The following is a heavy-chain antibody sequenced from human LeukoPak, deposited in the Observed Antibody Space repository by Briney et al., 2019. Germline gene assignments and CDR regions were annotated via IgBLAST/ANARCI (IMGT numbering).Heavy chain of an antibody. Sequence: PSETLSLTCAVCGGSFSAYYWSWIRQPPGKGLEWIGEINHSGSTYYNPSLKSRVTISVDTPRNQFPLKLSSVTAADTAVYYCARRGSSGWYFDYWGQGTLVTVSS. CDR2: INHSGST. CDR1: GGSFSAYY. J-gene: IGHJ4*02. V-gene: IGHV4-34*01. CDR3: ARRGSSGWYFDY. D-gene: IGHD6-19*01.